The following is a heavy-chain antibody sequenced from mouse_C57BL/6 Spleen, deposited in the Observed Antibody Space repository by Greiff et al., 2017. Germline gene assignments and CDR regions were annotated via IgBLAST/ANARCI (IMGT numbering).Heavy chain of an antibody. CDR1: GFSLTSYG. D-gene: IGHD1-1*01. Sequence: VQLVESGPGLVQPSQSLSITCTVSGFSLTSYGVHWVRQPPGKGLEWLGVIWSGGSTDYNAAFISRLSISKDNSKSQVFFKMNSLQADDTAIYYCAKKSSTVVADYYAMDYWGQGTSVTVSS. V-gene: IGHV2-4*01. CDR3: AKKSSTVVADYYAMDY. J-gene: IGHJ4*01. CDR2: IWSGGST.